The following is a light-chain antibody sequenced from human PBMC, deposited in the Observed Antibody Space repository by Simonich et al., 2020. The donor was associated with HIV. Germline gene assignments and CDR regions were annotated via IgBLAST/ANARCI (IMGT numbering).Light chain of an antibody. V-gene: IGLV2-14*03. Sequence: QSALTQPVSVSGSPGQSITISCTGTSSDVGAYNYVSWYQHHPGKAPKLMFYDVSKRPSGVSNRFSGSKSGNTASLTISGLQAEDEADYYCQSYDSSLSVVFGGGTKLTVL. CDR2: DVS. CDR1: SSDVGAYNY. J-gene: IGLJ2*01. CDR3: QSYDSSLSVV.